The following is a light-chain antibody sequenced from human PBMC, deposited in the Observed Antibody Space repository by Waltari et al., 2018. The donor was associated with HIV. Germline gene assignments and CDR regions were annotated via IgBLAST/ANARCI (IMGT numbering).Light chain of an antibody. CDR2: QDT. V-gene: IGLV3-25*03. Sequence: SYELTQPPSVSVSPGQTARITCSGDALPKQYAYWFQQKPGQAPVLVIYQDTERPSGIHGRLSGSSLGTMVTLTITGVQAEDEADYYCQSTDRSGTYWVFGGGTKLTVL. CDR3: QSTDRSGTYWV. J-gene: IGLJ3*02. CDR1: ALPKQY.